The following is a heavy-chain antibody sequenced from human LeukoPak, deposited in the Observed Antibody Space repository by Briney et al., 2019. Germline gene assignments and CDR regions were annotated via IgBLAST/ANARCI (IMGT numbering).Heavy chain of an antibody. Sequence: GGSLRLSCVGSGVTLSNYWMYWVRQGPEKGLVWVSRISGDGRTTDYADSGKGRFTTFRDNAKNTLYLQMNSLRAEDTAVYYCVTYNWEYEADYWGQGTLVTVSS. V-gene: IGHV3-74*01. D-gene: IGHD1-20*01. CDR1: GVTLSNYW. CDR2: ISGDGRTT. J-gene: IGHJ4*02. CDR3: VTYNWEYEADY.